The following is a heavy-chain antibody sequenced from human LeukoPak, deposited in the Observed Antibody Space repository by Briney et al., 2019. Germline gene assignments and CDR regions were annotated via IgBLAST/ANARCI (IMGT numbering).Heavy chain of an antibody. D-gene: IGHD6-13*01. CDR1: GGSISSYY. J-gene: IGHJ4*02. CDR3: ARGRGSSWYYFDS. CDR2: IYASGNT. V-gene: IGHV4-4*07. Sequence: SETLSLTCTVSGGSISSYYWSWVRQPAGKGLEWIGRIYASGNTNYNPSLKGRITMTVDTSKNQFSLNLSSVTAADTAVYYCARGRGSSWYYFDSWGQGTLVTVSS.